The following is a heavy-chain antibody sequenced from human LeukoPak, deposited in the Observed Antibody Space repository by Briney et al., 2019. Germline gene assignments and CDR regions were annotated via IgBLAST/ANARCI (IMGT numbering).Heavy chain of an antibody. D-gene: IGHD3-9*01. CDR2: IVVGSGNT. Sequence: ASVKVSCKASGFTFTSSAMQWVRQARGQRLEWIGWIVVGSGNTNYAQKFQERVTITRDMSTSTAYMELSSLRSEDTAVYYCAAEDYDILTGYRIWGQGTLVAVSS. V-gene: IGHV1-58*02. J-gene: IGHJ4*02. CDR1: GFTFTSSA. CDR3: AAEDYDILTGYRI.